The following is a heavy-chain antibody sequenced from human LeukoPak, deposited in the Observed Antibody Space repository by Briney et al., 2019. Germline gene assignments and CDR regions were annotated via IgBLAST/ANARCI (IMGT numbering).Heavy chain of an antibody. V-gene: IGHV3-23*01. J-gene: IGHJ4*02. CDR2: ISSSGGRT. CDR3: ARDQHYYDSSGYSIDY. CDR1: GFTFNNYA. D-gene: IGHD3-22*01. Sequence: GGSLGLSCAASGFTFNNYAMGWVRQAPGKGLEWVSTISSSGGRTYYADSVKGRFTISRDNAKNSLYLQMNSLRAEDTAVYYCARDQHYYDSSGYSIDYWGQGTLVTVSS.